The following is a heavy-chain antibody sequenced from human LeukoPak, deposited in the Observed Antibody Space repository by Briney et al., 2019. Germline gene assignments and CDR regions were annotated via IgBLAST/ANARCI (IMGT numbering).Heavy chain of an antibody. CDR1: RFTFSSYD. Sequence: PGGSLRLSCAASRFTFSSYDMHWIRQAPGKGLDWVAFIRYDESDKYYADSVKGRFTISRDNSKNTLFLQMNNLRPEDTAVYYCAKSQLGWGQGTLVTVSS. CDR3: AKSQLG. D-gene: IGHD1-1*01. V-gene: IGHV3-30*02. J-gene: IGHJ4*02. CDR2: IRYDESDK.